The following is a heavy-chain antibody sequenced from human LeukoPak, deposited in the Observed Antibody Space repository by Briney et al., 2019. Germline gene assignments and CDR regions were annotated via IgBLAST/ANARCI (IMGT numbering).Heavy chain of an antibody. V-gene: IGHV4-34*01. CDR2: INHSGST. CDR3: ARVRRYYYDSSGQSPSYYFDY. D-gene: IGHD3-22*01. J-gene: IGHJ4*02. Sequence: SETLSLTCAVYGGSFSGYYLSWIRQPPGKGLEWVGEINHSGSTNYNPALKSGVPISVDTYKNEFSLKLSSVTAADTAVYYCARVRRYYYDSSGQSPSYYFDYWGQGTLVTVSS. CDR1: GGSFSGYY.